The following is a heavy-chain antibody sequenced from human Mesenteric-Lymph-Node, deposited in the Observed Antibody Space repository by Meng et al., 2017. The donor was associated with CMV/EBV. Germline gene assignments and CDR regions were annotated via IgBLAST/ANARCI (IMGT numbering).Heavy chain of an antibody. CDR3: SRGRGCSDTTCYDDVLNI. Sequence: ASVKVSCKASGYTFTSYGISWVRQAPGQGPECMGWINPNTGGTIYAQKFQGRVTMTRDTSISTAYMELSRLSSDDTAVYYCSRGRGCSDTTCYDDVLNIWGQGTMVTVSS. D-gene: IGHD2-2*01. V-gene: IGHV1-2*02. CDR2: INPNTGGT. CDR1: GYTFTSYG. J-gene: IGHJ3*02.